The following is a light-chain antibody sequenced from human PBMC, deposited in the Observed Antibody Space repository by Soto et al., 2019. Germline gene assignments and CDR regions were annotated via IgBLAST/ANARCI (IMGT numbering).Light chain of an antibody. CDR3: CSYAGSPYV. V-gene: IGLV2-11*01. CDR1: SSDVGGYNY. J-gene: IGLJ1*01. CDR2: DVS. Sequence: QSALTHPRSVSGSPGQSVTISCTGTSSDVGGYNYVSWYQQHPGKAPKLMIYDVSKRPSGVPDRFSGSKSGNTASLTISGLQAEDEADYYCCSYAGSPYVFGTGTKLTVL.